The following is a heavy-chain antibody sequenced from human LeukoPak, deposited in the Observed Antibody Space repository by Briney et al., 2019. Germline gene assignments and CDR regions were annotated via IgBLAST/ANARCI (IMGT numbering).Heavy chain of an antibody. D-gene: IGHD2-2*01. Sequence: GESLKISCRGSGYSFTTYWIGWVRPMPGKGLEWMGIIYPGDSDARYSPSFQGQVTMSADKSINTAYLQWSSLKASDAAMYYCARRKRRSNTSCPPDYWGQGTLVTVSS. V-gene: IGHV5-51*01. CDR3: ARRKRRSNTSCPPDY. CDR1: GYSFTTYW. J-gene: IGHJ4*02. CDR2: IYPGDSDA.